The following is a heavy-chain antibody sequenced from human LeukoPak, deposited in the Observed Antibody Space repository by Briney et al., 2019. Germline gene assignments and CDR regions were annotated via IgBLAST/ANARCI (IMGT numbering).Heavy chain of an antibody. CDR2: IYYSGST. Sequence: SETLSLTCTVSGGSISSGGYYWSWIRQHPGKGLEWIGYIYYSGSTYYNPSLKSRVTISVDTSKNQFSLKLSSVTAADTAVYYCVRGAASSSDYWGQGTLVTVSS. D-gene: IGHD6-6*01. CDR3: VRGAASSSDY. J-gene: IGHJ4*02. V-gene: IGHV4-31*03. CDR1: GGSISSGGYY.